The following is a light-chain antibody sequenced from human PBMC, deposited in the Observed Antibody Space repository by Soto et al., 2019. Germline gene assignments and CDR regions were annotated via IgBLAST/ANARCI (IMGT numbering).Light chain of an antibody. Sequence: EIVLTQSPATLSLSPGERATLSCRASQSINTYLAWYQQKPGQAPRLLVYDVSNRATGIPARFSGGGSGTDFTLTISNLEPEDFAVYYCQQRSDWPWTFGQGTKVDIK. CDR1: QSINTY. V-gene: IGKV3-11*01. J-gene: IGKJ1*01. CDR2: DVS. CDR3: QQRSDWPWT.